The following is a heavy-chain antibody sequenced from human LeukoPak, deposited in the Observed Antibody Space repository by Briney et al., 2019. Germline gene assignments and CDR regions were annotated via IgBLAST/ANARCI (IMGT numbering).Heavy chain of an antibody. Sequence: PGRSLRLSCAASGFTFSSYSMHWVRPAPGKGLGRVAVISNDGSKKYYADSVKGRFTISRDNSKNTLYLQMNSLRAEDTAVYYCAKDSEGNCSSTSCYEVWFDGPDYWGQGTLVTVSS. CDR2: ISNDGSKK. J-gene: IGHJ4*02. CDR3: AKDSEGNCSSTSCYEVWFDGPDY. CDR1: GFTFSSYS. V-gene: IGHV3-30*18. D-gene: IGHD2-2*01.